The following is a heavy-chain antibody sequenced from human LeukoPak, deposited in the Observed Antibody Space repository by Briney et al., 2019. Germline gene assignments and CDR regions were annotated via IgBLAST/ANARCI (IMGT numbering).Heavy chain of an antibody. Sequence: VASVKVSCKASGYTFTGYYMHWVRQAPGQGLEWMGWINPNSGGTNYAQKFQGRVTMTRDTSISTAYMELSRLRSDDTAVYYCATHSAIAAAGNDYWGQGTLVTVSS. J-gene: IGHJ4*02. D-gene: IGHD6-13*01. CDR1: GYTFTGYY. CDR3: ATHSAIAAAGNDY. V-gene: IGHV1-2*02. CDR2: INPNSGGT.